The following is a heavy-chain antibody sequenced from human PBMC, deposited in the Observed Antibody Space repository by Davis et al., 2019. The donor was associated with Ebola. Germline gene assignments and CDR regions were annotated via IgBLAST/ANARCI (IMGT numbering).Heavy chain of an antibody. CDR3: ARDVEAPNWFDP. V-gene: IGHV3-48*01. Sequence: GESLKISCAASGFTFSSYSMNWVRQAPGKGLEWVAYISSSSSTIYYAYSVKGRFTISRDNSKNTLFLQMNSLRAEDTAVYYCARDVEAPNWFDPWGQGTLVTVSS. CDR1: GFTFSSYS. J-gene: IGHJ5*02. CDR2: ISSSSSTI.